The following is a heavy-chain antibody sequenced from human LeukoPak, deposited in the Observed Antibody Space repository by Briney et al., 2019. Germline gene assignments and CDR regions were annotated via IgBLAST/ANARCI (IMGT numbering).Heavy chain of an antibody. CDR1: GGSISSSSYY. V-gene: IGHV4-39*01. D-gene: IGHD6-19*01. CDR3: ARGHGYSSGWYRHAEYFQH. Sequence: PSETLSLTCTVSGGSISSSSYYWGWIRQPPGKGLEWIGSIYYSGSTYYNPSLKSRVTISVGTSKNQFSLKLSSVTAADTAVYYCARGHGYSSGWYRHAEYFQHWGQGTLVTVSS. J-gene: IGHJ1*01. CDR2: IYYSGST.